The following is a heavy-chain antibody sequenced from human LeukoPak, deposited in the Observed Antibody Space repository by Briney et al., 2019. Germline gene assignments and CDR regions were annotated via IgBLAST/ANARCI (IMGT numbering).Heavy chain of an antibody. Sequence: SETRSLTCTVSGASISSGDYYWSWIRQPPGKGLEWLGYIYYRVSTYYNPYLKSRVTISVDTSKNQFSLKLSSVTAADTAVYYCARDRNMGYCSGGSCSYDAFDIWGQGTMVTVSS. J-gene: IGHJ3*02. CDR3: ARDRNMGYCSGGSCSYDAFDI. CDR2: IYYRVST. CDR1: GASISSGDYY. D-gene: IGHD2-15*01. V-gene: IGHV4-30-4*01.